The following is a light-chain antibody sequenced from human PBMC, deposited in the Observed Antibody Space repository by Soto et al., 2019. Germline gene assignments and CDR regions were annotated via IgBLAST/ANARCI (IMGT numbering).Light chain of an antibody. CDR3: TSWDDSLSAWL. CDR1: TANIEANY. CDR2: RNK. Sequence: QSVLIQPPSASGTPGQRVTISCSGSTANIEANYVYWYQQLPGTAPKLLIYRNKERPSGVPDRFSGSKSGTSAPLAVSGLRSEDEADYFCTSWDDSLSAWLFGGGTKLTVL. V-gene: IGLV1-47*01. J-gene: IGLJ3*02.